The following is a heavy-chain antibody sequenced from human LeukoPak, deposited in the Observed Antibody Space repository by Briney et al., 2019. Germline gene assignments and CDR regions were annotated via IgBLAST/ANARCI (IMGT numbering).Heavy chain of an antibody. Sequence: ASVKVSCKASGYTFTSYDINWVRQATGQGLEWMGWMNPNSGNTGYAQKFQGRVTMTRNTSINTAYMELSSLRSEDTAVYYCAREVPDSGWATYHYYYMDVWGKGTTVTISS. CDR3: AREVPDSGWATYHYYYMDV. CDR2: MNPNSGNT. V-gene: IGHV1-8*01. D-gene: IGHD6-19*01. CDR1: GYTFTSYD. J-gene: IGHJ6*03.